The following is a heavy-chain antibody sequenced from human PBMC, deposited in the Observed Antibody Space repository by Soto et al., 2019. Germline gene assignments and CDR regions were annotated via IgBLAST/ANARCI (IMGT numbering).Heavy chain of an antibody. CDR1: GFTFNNYA. J-gene: IGHJ3*01. CDR2: ISASGGTT. CDR3: AKDHNGDYVGGVEF. V-gene: IGHV3-23*01. D-gene: IGHD4-17*01. Sequence: GGSLRLSCAASGFTFNNYAMSWVRQAPGQGLEWVSGISASGGTTYYADSVKGRFTVSRDSSKNTLSLQMNSLRIEDTAVYYCAKDHNGDYVGGVEFWGHGTMVTV.